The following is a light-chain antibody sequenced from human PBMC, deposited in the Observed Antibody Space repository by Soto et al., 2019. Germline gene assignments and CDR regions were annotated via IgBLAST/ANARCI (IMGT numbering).Light chain of an antibody. V-gene: IGLV1-40*01. CDR3: QTFDSSLTISWV. CDR2: GDS. Sequence: QSVLTQPPSVSGAPGQRVTISCTGSSSNIGRGYDVHWYQQFPGSALRLLLSGDSNRPSGVPDRFSGSRSGTSASLAITGLQAEDEADYYCQTFDSSLTISWVFGGGTQLTVL. CDR1: SSNIGRGYD. J-gene: IGLJ3*02.